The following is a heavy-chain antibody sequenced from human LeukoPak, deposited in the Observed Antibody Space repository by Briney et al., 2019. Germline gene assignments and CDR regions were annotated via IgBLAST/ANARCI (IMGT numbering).Heavy chain of an antibody. V-gene: IGHV3-21*01. J-gene: IGHJ4*02. CDR2: ISSSSSYI. CDR3: AGGVTAIPTYFDY. Sequence: KSGGSLRLSCAASGFTFSSYSMNWVRQAPGMGLEWVSSISSSSSYIYYADSVKGRFTISRDNAKNSLYLQMNSLRAEDTAVYYCAGGVTAIPTYFDYWGQGTLFTVSS. CDR1: GFTFSSYS. D-gene: IGHD2-21*02.